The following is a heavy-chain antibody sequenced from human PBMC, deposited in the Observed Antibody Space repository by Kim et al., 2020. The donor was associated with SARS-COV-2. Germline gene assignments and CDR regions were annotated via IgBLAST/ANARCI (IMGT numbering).Heavy chain of an antibody. J-gene: IGHJ3*02. CDR2: IGTAGDT. CDR3: ARSRRRFVAAAGYDAFDI. D-gene: IGHD6-13*01. CDR1: GFSFSSYD. Sequence: GGSLRLSCAASGFSFSSYDMHWVRQATGKGLEWVSAIGTAGDTYYPGSVKGRFTISRENAKNSLYLQMNSLRAGDTAVYYCARSRRRFVAAAGYDAFDILGQGTMVTVSS. V-gene: IGHV3-13*04.